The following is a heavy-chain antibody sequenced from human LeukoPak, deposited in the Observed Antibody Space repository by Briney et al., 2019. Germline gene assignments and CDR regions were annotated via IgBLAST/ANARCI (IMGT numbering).Heavy chain of an antibody. V-gene: IGHV4-59*08. CDR2: IYYSGST. CDR3: ASSPGPLDAFDI. J-gene: IGHJ3*02. CDR1: GGSISSYY. Sequence: SETLSLTCTFSGGSISSYYWSWIRQPPGKGLEWIGYIYYSGSTTYNPSLKSRVTISVDTSKNQFSLKLNSVTAADTAVYYCASSPGPLDAFDIWGQGTMVTVSS.